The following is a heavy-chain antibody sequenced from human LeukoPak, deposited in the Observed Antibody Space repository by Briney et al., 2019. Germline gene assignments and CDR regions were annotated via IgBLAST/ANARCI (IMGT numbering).Heavy chain of an antibody. V-gene: IGHV3-21*01. Sequence: GSLRLSCAASGFTFSSYSMNWVRQAPGKGLEWVSSISSSSSYIYYADSVKGRFTISRDNAKNSLYLQMNSLRAEDTAVYYCARGTYSSSWDFDYWGQGTLVTVSS. J-gene: IGHJ4*02. CDR2: ISSSSSYI. CDR1: GFTFSSYS. CDR3: ARGTYSSSWDFDY. D-gene: IGHD6-13*01.